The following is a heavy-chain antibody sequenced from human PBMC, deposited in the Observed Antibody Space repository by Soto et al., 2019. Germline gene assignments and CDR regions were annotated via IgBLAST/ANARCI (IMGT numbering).Heavy chain of an antibody. V-gene: IGHV1-69*01. CDR2: TIPLFGTT. J-gene: IGHJ6*02. CDR1: GDTFKNSV. D-gene: IGHD3-10*01. Sequence: QVQLVQSGVEVKKPGSSVRVSCKASGDTFKNSVISWVRQAPGQGLEWMGGTIPLFGTTDYGQKFHGRLTITTHESQTTAYMEVSRVTSDCTAVYYCGAEVSVGQLSVVWGQGTTVIVSS. CDR3: GAEVSVGQLSVV.